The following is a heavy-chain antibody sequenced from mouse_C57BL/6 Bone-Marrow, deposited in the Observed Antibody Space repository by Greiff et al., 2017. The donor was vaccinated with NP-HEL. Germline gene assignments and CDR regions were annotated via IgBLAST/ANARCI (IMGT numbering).Heavy chain of an antibody. D-gene: IGHD2-4*01. J-gene: IGHJ2*01. CDR3: TTLITTEGY. CDR1: GFTFSNYW. CDR2: IRLKSDNYAT. Sequence: EVKLMESGGGLVQPGGSMKLSCVASGFTFSNYWMNWVRQSPEKGLEWVAQIRLKSDNYATHYAESVKGRFTISRDDSKSSVYLQMNNLRAEDTGIYYCTTLITTEGYWGQGTTLTVSS. V-gene: IGHV6-3*01.